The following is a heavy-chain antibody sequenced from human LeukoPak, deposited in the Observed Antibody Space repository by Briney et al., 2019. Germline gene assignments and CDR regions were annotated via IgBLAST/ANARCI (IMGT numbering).Heavy chain of an antibody. CDR3: AREDADYTFSFDF. J-gene: IGHJ4*02. CDR2: INPRGGST. D-gene: IGHD4-17*01. CDR1: GYTFTRNY. Sequence: ASVKVSCKASGYTFTRNYMHWVRQAPGQGLEWMGIINPRGGSTTYAQKFQGRLTMTRDRSTSTVYMELSSLRSEDTAVYYCAREDADYTFSFDFWGQGTLVTVSS. V-gene: IGHV1-46*01.